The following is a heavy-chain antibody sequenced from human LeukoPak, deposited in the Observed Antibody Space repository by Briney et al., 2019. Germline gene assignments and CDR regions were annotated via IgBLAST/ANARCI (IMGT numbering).Heavy chain of an antibody. Sequence: GGSLRLSCAASGFTFGSYAMYWVRQAPGKGLEWVSHIDSSGITIYYGDSVKGRFTISRDNAKNSIYLQMDSLRVEDTAIYYCARDSVGDLLDYWGQGTPVTVSS. CDR2: IDSSGITI. D-gene: IGHD4-17*01. J-gene: IGHJ4*02. CDR3: ARDSVGDLLDY. CDR1: GFTFGSYA. V-gene: IGHV3-48*03.